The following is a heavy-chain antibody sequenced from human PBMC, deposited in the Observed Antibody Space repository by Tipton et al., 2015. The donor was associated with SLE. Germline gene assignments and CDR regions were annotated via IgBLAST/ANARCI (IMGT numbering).Heavy chain of an antibody. CDR3: VVCSPSSCSYFDY. CDR1: GGSISSYY. J-gene: IGHJ4*02. D-gene: IGHD2-2*01. CDR2: IYYSGST. Sequence: TLSPTCTVSGGSISSYYWSWIRQPPGKGPEWLGYIYYSGSTNYNPSLKSRVTISIDTSKNQFSLKVSSVTAADTAVYYCVVCSPSSCSYFDYWGQGRLVTVSS. V-gene: IGHV4-59*01.